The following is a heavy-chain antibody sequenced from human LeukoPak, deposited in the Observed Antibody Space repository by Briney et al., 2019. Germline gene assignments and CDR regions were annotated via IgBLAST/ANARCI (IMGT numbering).Heavy chain of an antibody. V-gene: IGHV4-34*01. CDR3: ASSSYDSSGYYLSD. CDR1: GGSFSGYY. D-gene: IGHD3-22*01. CDR2: INHSGST. Sequence: SETLSLTCAVYGGSFSGYYWSWIRQPPGKGLEWIGEINHSGSTNYNPSLKSRVTISVDTSKNQFSLKLSSVTAADTAVYYCASSSYDSSGYYLSDWGQGTLVTVSS. J-gene: IGHJ4*02.